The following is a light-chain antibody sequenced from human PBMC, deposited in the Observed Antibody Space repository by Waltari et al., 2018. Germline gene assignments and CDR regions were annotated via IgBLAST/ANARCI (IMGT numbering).Light chain of an antibody. CDR1: QTISTY. CDR2: SAS. Sequence: DIQMTQSPSSLSASVGDRVIITCRASQTISTYLNWYRQNPAKAPDLLIYSASTLQSGVPSRFSGSGSGTEFTLTISTLQPEDFATYYCQQSYITPRTFGPGTKVDLK. J-gene: IGKJ3*01. V-gene: IGKV1-39*01. CDR3: QQSYITPRT.